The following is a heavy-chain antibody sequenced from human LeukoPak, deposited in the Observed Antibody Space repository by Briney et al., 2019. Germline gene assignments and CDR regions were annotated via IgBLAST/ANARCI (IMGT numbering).Heavy chain of an antibody. D-gene: IGHD2-15*01. CDR3: ARHPCSGGSCYSIDY. V-gene: IGHV4-59*08. Sequence: SETLSLTCTVSGGSISSYYRSWIRQPPGKGLEWIGYIYYSGSTNYNPSLKSRVTISVDTPKNQFSLKLSSVTAADTAVYYCARHPCSGGSCYSIDYWGQGTLVTVSS. CDR1: GGSISSYY. CDR2: IYYSGST. J-gene: IGHJ4*02.